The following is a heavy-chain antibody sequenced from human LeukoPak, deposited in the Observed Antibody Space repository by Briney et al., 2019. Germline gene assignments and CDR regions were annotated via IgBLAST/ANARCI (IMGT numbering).Heavy chain of an antibody. CDR2: IYPGDSDT. J-gene: IGHJ4*02. CDR3: ARRYNWNGFDY. D-gene: IGHD1-1*01. V-gene: IGHV5-51*01. CDR1: GYSFTSYW. Sequence: GESLKISCKGSGYSFTSYWIGWVLQMPGKGLEWMGIIYPGDSDTRYSPSFQGQVTISADKSISTAYLQWSSLKASDTAMYYGARRYNWNGFDYWGQGTLVTVSS.